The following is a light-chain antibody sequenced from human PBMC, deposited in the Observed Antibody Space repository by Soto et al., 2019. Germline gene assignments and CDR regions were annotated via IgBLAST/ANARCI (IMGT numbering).Light chain of an antibody. CDR2: MAS. J-gene: IGKJ1*01. CDR1: QSLLHSNGYKY. V-gene: IGKV2-28*01. Sequence: DIVMTQSPLSLPVTPGEPASISCRSSQSLLHSNGYKYLDWYLQKPGQSPQLLIYMASNRAYGVPDRFSGSGAGTDFTLKISRVEAEDVGVYYCMQSLQTPWTFGQGTKVEIK. CDR3: MQSLQTPWT.